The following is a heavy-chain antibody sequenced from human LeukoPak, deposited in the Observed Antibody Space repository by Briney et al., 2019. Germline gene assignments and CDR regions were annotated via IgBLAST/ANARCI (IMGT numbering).Heavy chain of an antibody. J-gene: IGHJ3*02. Sequence: PGGSLRLCCAASGFTFSSYGMHWVRQAPGKGLEWVAVILNDGSQEKYADSVKGRFTISRDNSKNTLFLQMNSLRAEDTAVYYCARDDALGDNALDIWGQGTMVTVSS. CDR2: ILNDGSQE. CDR1: GFTFSSYG. D-gene: IGHD3-16*01. CDR3: ARDDALGDNALDI. V-gene: IGHV3-33*01.